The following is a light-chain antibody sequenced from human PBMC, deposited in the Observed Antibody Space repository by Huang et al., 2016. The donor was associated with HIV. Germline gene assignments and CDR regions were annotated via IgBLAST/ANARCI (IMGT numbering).Light chain of an antibody. V-gene: IGKV3-11*01. Sequence: EIVLTQSPASLSWYPGESVTLFCRASQNIDTSLAWYQQKPGQSSRLLVYDASQRATGVPDRFTGSGSGTDFTLTISSLESDDFAVYFCQQRASWLTFGGGTKVEVK. CDR1: QNIDTS. CDR2: DAS. J-gene: IGKJ4*01. CDR3: QQRASWLT.